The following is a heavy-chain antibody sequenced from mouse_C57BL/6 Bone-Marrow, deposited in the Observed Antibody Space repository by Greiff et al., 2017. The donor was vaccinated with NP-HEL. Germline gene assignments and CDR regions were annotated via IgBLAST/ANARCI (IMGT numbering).Heavy chain of an antibody. Sequence: EVQRVESGGGLVQPGGSLKLSCAASGFTFSDYGMAWVRQAPRKGPEWVAFISNLAYSIYYADTVTGRFTISRENAKNTLYLEMSSLRSEDTAMYYCARTYYGSRNYAMDYWGQGTSVTVSS. V-gene: IGHV5-15*01. D-gene: IGHD1-1*01. J-gene: IGHJ4*01. CDR3: ARTYYGSRNYAMDY. CDR1: GFTFSDYG. CDR2: ISNLAYSI.